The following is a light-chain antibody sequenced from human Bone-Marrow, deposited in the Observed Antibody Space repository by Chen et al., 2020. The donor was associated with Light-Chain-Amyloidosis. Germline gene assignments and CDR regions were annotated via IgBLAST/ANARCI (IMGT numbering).Light chain of an antibody. Sequence: SYELTQPPSVSVSPGQTARITCSGDDLPTKYAYWYQQKPGQAPVLVIHRDTERPSGISERFSGSSSGTTATLTISGVQAEDEADYYCMIWHSTAWVFGGGTKLTVL. V-gene: IGLV3-25*03. J-gene: IGLJ3*02. CDR1: DLPTKY. CDR2: RDT. CDR3: MIWHSTAWV.